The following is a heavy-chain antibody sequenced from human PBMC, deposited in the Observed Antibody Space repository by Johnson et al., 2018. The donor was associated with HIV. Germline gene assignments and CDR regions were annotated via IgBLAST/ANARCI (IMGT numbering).Heavy chain of an antibody. J-gene: IGHJ3*02. V-gene: IGHV3-23*04. CDR1: GFTFSSYG. Sequence: MLLVESGGGVVQPGRSLRLSCAASGFTFSSYGMPWVRQAPGKGLEWVSAISGSGGSTYYADSVKGRFTISRDNSKNSLYLQMNSLRAEDTAVYYCAKGSTSCYNAFDIWGQGTMVTVSS. CDR3: AKGSTSCYNAFDI. CDR2: ISGSGGST. D-gene: IGHD2-2*02.